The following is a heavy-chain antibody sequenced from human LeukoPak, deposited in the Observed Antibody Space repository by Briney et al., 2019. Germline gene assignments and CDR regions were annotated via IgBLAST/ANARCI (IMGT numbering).Heavy chain of an antibody. D-gene: IGHD1-26*01. CDR2: IYPGDSDT. J-gene: IGHJ4*02. Sequence: GESLKISWKGSGYSFTSYWIGWVRQMPRKGLEWMGIIYPGDSDTRYSPPFQGQVTISADKSISTAYLQWSSLKASDTAMYYCARHSPSELYGEFDYWGQGTLVTVSS. CDR1: GYSFTSYW. V-gene: IGHV5-51*01. CDR3: ARHSPSELYGEFDY.